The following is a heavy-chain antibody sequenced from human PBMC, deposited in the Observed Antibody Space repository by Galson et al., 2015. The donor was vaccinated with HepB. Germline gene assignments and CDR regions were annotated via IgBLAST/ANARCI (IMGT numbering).Heavy chain of an antibody. D-gene: IGHD4-17*01. CDR3: ARDHDYGDYSIYYYGMDV. CDR1: GGTFSSYA. J-gene: IGHJ6*02. CDR2: IIPIFGTA. Sequence: SVKVSCKASGGTFSSYAISWVRQAPGQGLEWMGGIIPIFGTANYAQKFQGRVTITADKSTSTAYMEPSSLRSEDTAVYYCARDHDYGDYSIYYYGMDVWGQGTTVTVSS. V-gene: IGHV1-69*06.